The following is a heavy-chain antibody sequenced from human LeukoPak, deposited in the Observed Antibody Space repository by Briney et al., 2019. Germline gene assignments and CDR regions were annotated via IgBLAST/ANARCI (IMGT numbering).Heavy chain of an antibody. J-gene: IGHJ4*02. V-gene: IGHV3-NL1*01. CDR3: VGYSSGNSSR. D-gene: IGHD6-19*01. CDR1: GFTFSSYG. Sequence: GGSLRLSCAASGFTFSSYGMHWVRQAPGKGLEWVSFIYSGGNTHYSDSVKGRFTISRDNAKNTLYLQMNSLRAEDTAVYYCVGYSSGNSSRWGQGTLVTVSS. CDR2: IYSGGNT.